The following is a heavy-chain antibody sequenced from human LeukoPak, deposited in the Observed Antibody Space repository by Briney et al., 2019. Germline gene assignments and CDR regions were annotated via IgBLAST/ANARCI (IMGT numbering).Heavy chain of an antibody. V-gene: IGHV3-66*01. CDR1: GFTVGSNY. J-gene: IGHJ4*02. Sequence: GGSLRLSCAASGFTVGSNYMSWVRQAPGKGLEWVSVIYSGGSTYYADSVKGRFTISRDNSKNTLYLQMTSLRAEDTAVYYCASRSRDYWGQGTLVTVSS. CDR2: IYSGGST. CDR3: ASRSRDY.